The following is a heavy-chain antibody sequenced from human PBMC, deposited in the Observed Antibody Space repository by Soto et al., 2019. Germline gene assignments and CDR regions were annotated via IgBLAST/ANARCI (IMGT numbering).Heavy chain of an antibody. V-gene: IGHV1-69*01. CDR2: IIPIFGTA. J-gene: IGHJ6*02. CDR3: ASTSKVPAAPYYYYGMDV. Sequence: QVQLVQSGAEVKKPGSSVKVSCKASGGTFSSYAISWVRQAPGQGLEWMGGIIPIFGTANYAQKFQGRVTITADESTSTAYMELSSLRSEVTAVYYCASTSKVPAAPYYYYGMDVWGQGTTVTVSS. CDR1: GGTFSSYA. D-gene: IGHD2-2*01.